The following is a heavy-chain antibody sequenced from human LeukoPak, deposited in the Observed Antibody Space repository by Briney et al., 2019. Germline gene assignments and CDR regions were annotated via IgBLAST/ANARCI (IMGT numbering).Heavy chain of an antibody. Sequence: SATLSLTCSAFGVSISNYFWSWLRQPAGKGLEWIGRFYASGTTYYNPSLRSRVTLSMDTSKNHFSLKLTSVTAADTAVYYCARTHCGGGSCDTFDLWGQGTLVTVSS. J-gene: IGHJ5*02. D-gene: IGHD2-21*01. V-gene: IGHV4-4*07. CDR2: FYASGTT. CDR1: GVSISNYF. CDR3: ARTHCGGGSCDTFDL.